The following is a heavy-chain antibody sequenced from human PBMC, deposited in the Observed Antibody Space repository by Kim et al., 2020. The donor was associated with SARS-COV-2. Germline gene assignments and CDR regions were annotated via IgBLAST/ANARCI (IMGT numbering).Heavy chain of an antibody. Sequence: ASVKVSCKTSGYNFADSTISWVRQVPGQGLEWVGCISIYNDESNSAPKFQARVTMTTDTSTSTAYLELRGLMSDDTAFYYCARDRDYYGSGSHFFDYWGQGSLVIVSS. CDR1: GYNFADST. J-gene: IGHJ4*02. CDR3: ARDRDYYGSGSHFFDY. D-gene: IGHD3-10*01. CDR2: ISIYNDES. V-gene: IGHV1-18*04.